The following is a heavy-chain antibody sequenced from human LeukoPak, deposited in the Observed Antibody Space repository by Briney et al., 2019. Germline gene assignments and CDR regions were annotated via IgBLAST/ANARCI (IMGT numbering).Heavy chain of an antibody. Sequence: GGSLRLSCAASGLTFSSYAMSWVRQAPGKGLEWVSGLSGSDGSTYYADSVKGRFTISRDNSKNTLFLHMNNLRAEYTAVYYCATGLVTWDYWGQGTLVTVSS. CDR2: LSGSDGST. D-gene: IGHD3-16*02. V-gene: IGHV3-23*01. CDR3: ATGLVTWDY. J-gene: IGHJ4*02. CDR1: GLTFSSYA.